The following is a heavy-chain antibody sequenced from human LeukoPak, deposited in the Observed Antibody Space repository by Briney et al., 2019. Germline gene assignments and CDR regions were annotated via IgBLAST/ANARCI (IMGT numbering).Heavy chain of an antibody. V-gene: IGHV3-21*01. CDR3: ARGLGYCSGGSCYADYYCYYGMDV. CDR2: YI. Sequence: YIYYADSVKGRFTISRDNAKNSLYLQMNSLRAEDTAVYYCARGLGYCSGGSCYADYYCYYGMDVWGQGTTVTVSS. J-gene: IGHJ6*02. D-gene: IGHD2-15*01.